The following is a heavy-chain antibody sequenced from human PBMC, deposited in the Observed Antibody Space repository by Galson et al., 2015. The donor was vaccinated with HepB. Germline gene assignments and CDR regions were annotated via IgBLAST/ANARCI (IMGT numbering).Heavy chain of an antibody. Sequence: SLRLSCAASGFTFSSYAMHWVRQTPGKGLEWVAVISYDGSNKYYADSVKGRFTISRDNSKNTLYLQMNSLRAEDTAVYYCARDGQQLVRGGNYYYYYYMDVWGKGTTVTVSS. CDR2: ISYDGSNK. CDR1: GFTFSSYA. D-gene: IGHD6-13*01. J-gene: IGHJ6*03. V-gene: IGHV3-30-3*01. CDR3: ARDGQQLVRGGNYYYYYYMDV.